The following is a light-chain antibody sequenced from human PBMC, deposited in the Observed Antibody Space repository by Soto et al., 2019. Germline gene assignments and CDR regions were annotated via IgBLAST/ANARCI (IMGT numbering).Light chain of an antibody. J-gene: IGLJ2*01. CDR1: SSDVGGYNY. CDR2: DVS. V-gene: IGLV2-14*01. Sequence: QSALTQPASVSGSPGQSITISCTGTSSDVGGYNYVSWYQQHPGKAPKLMIYDVSNRPSGVSNRFSGSKSGNTASLTISGXQAXXXAXXYCSSYTSSSTLVVFGGGTQLTVL. CDR3: SSYTSSSTLVV.